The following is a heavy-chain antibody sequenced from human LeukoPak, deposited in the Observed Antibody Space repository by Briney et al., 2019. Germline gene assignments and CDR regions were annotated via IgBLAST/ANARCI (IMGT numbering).Heavy chain of an antibody. CDR3: ARVLIASQNWFEP. D-gene: IGHD2-15*01. CDR2: IYYSGST. Sequence: SETLSLTCTVSGGSISSHYWSWIRQPPGKGLEWIGYIYYSGSTNYNPSLKSRVTISVDTSKNQFSLKLSSVTAADTAVYYCARVLIASQNWFEPWGQGTLVTVSS. V-gene: IGHV4-59*11. CDR1: GGSISSHY. J-gene: IGHJ5*02.